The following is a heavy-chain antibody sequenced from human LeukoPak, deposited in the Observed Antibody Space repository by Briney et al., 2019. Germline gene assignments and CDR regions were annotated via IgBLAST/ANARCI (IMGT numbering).Heavy chain of an antibody. V-gene: IGHV4-34*01. Sequence: SETLSLTCAVYGGSFSGYYWSWIRQPPGKGLEWIGEINHSGSTNYNPSLKSRVTMSVDTSKNQFSLKLSSVTAADTAVYYCARHAEFYYDSSGYMDVWGKGTTVTISS. J-gene: IGHJ6*03. CDR3: ARHAEFYYDSSGYMDV. D-gene: IGHD3-22*01. CDR1: GGSFSGYY. CDR2: INHSGST.